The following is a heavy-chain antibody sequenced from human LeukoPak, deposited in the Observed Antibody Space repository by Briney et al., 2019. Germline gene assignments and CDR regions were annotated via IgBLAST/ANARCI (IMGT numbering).Heavy chain of an antibody. CDR1: GFTFSNYA. CDR2: ITGSGGTT. V-gene: IGHV3-23*01. CDR3: AKSPTYYFDSSAKRYFDL. D-gene: IGHD3-22*01. J-gene: IGHJ2*01. Sequence: LGGSLRLSCADPGFTFSNYAMSWVRQAPEKGLEWVSLITGSGGTTYFADSVKGRFTISRDNSKNAQYLQMNSLRAEDTAIYYCAKSPTYYFDSSAKRYFDLWGRGTLVTVSS.